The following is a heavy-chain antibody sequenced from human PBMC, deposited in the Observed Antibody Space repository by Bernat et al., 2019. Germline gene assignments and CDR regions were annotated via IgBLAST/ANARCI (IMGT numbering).Heavy chain of an antibody. V-gene: IGHV2-26*01. J-gene: IGHJ6*02. CDR3: ARILISSVSTSSSWSPHPPARAYYYYDMDV. CDR1: GFSLSNARMG. D-gene: IGHD6-13*01. CDR2: IFSNDEK. Sequence: QVTLKESGPVLVKPTETLTLTCTVSGFSLSNARMGVSWIRQPPGKALEWLAHIFSNDEKSYSTSLKSRLTISKDTSKSQVVLTMTNMDPVDTATYYCARILISSVSTSSSWSPHPPARAYYYYDMDVWGQGTTVTVSS.